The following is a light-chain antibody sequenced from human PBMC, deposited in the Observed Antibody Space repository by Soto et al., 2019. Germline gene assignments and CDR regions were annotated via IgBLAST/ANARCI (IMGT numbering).Light chain of an antibody. J-gene: IGKJ1*01. Sequence: IVITQSPATPAVSTGERATLSCRASQSVSSNLAWYKQKPGKAPRLLIYGASTRATGIPARFSGSGSGTEFTLTISSLQSEDFAVYYCQQYNNWPPVTFGQGTKVDIK. CDR2: GAS. CDR1: QSVSSN. V-gene: IGKV3-15*01. CDR3: QQYNNWPPVT.